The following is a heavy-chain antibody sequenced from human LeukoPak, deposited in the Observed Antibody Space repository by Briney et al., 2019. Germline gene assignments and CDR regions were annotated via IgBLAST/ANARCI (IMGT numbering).Heavy chain of an antibody. CDR2: ISGSGGST. Sequence: GGSLRLSCAASGVTFSSYAMSWVRQAPGKGLEWVSAISGSGGSTYYADSVKGRFTISRDNSKNTLYLQMNSLRAEDTAVYYCAKYPSGAYDFWSGYYHAEYFQHWGQGTLVTVSS. CDR1: GVTFSSYA. CDR3: AKYPSGAYDFWSGYYHAEYFQH. J-gene: IGHJ1*01. D-gene: IGHD3-3*01. V-gene: IGHV3-23*01.